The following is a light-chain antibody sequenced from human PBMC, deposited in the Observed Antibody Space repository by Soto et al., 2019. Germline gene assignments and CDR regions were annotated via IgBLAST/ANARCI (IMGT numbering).Light chain of an antibody. V-gene: IGKV3D-20*01. Sequence: PGAVATLSCGASQTITFNFLAWYQQKPGLAPRLLVYDASIRADGIPDRFSGSVSGTDFTLTISRLEPEDFAMYYCQHYGDSNPTFGGGTRVEI. CDR2: DAS. CDR1: QTITFNF. J-gene: IGKJ4*01. CDR3: QHYGDSNPT.